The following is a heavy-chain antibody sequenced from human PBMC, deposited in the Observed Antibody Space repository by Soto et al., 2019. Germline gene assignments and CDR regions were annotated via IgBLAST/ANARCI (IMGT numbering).Heavy chain of an antibody. Sequence: PGGSLRLSCAASGFTFSSYAMSWVRQAPGKGLEWVSAISGSGGSTYYADSVKGRFTISRDNSKNTLYLQMNSLRAEDTAVYYCAKEISYDYVWGSYRSPNWFDPWGQGTLVTVSS. CDR3: AKEISYDYVWGSYRSPNWFDP. CDR1: GFTFSSYA. CDR2: ISGSGGST. V-gene: IGHV3-23*01. J-gene: IGHJ5*02. D-gene: IGHD3-16*02.